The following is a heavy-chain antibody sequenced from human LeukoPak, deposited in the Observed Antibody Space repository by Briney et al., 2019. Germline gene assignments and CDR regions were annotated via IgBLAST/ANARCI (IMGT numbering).Heavy chain of an antibody. CDR3: ARDRVTYYVILTGYYQSQYYFDY. J-gene: IGHJ4*02. Sequence: PGGSLRLSCAASGFTFSSYSMNWVRQAPGKGLEWVSSISSSSSYADSVKGRFTISRDNAKNSLYLQMNSLRAEDTALYYCARDRVTYYVILTGYYQSQYYFDYWGQGTLVTVSS. D-gene: IGHD3-9*01. CDR1: GFTFSSYS. CDR2: ISSSSS. V-gene: IGHV3-21*01.